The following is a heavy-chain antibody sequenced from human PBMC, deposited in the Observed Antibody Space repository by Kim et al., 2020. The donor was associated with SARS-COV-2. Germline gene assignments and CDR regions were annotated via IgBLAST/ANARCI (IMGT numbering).Heavy chain of an antibody. Sequence: GGSLRLSCAASGFTFSSYAMSWVRQAPGKGLEWVSAISGSGGSTYYADSVKGRFTISRDNSKNTLYLQMNSLRAEDTAVYYCAKGGSGGVVVPAARRYYYYGMDVWGQGTTVTVSS. V-gene: IGHV3-23*01. CDR3: AKGGSGGVVVPAARRYYYYGMDV. CDR1: GFTFSSYA. CDR2: ISGSGGST. D-gene: IGHD2-2*01. J-gene: IGHJ6*02.